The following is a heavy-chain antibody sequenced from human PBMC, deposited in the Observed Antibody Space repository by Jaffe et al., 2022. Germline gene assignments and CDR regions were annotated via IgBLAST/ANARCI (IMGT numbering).Heavy chain of an antibody. D-gene: IGHD3-22*01. CDR1: GGSISSGSYY. J-gene: IGHJ4*02. CDR2: IYTSGST. CDR3: ARGHYYDSSGYPN. Sequence: QVQLQESGPGLVKPSQTLSLTCTVSGGSISSGSYYWSWIRQPAGKGLEWIGRIYTSGSTNYNPSLKSRVTISVDTSKNQFSLKLSSVTAADTAVYYCARGHYYDSSGYPNWGQGTLVTVSS. V-gene: IGHV4-61*02.